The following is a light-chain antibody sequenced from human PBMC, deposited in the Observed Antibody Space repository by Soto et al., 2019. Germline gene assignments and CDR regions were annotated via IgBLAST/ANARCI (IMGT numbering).Light chain of an antibody. J-gene: IGKJ2*01. CDR3: QQSYATPFP. CDR2: DAS. Sequence: DIHMTQSPPSLSAAVGDRLTITCRTSQRVCNLLNWYHQKAGEAPKLLIYDASTLRSGVPSRFHGSGSGTDFSLIISDLQPEDVVTYFCQQSYATPFPFGSGTKLEI. CDR1: QRVCNL. V-gene: IGKV1-39*01.